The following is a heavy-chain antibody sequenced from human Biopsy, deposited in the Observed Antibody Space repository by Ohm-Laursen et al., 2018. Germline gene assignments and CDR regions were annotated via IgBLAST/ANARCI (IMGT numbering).Heavy chain of an antibody. CDR3: ARGRLRAVARFDY. D-gene: IGHD6-19*01. CDR2: INHSGST. J-gene: IGHJ4*02. Sequence: SETLSLICAVYGGSFSGYYWSWIRQPPGQGLEWIGEINHSGSTNYNPSLRSRVTISVDTSKNQFSLKLSSVTAADTAVYYCARGRLRAVARFDYWGQGTLVTVSS. CDR1: GGSFSGYY. V-gene: IGHV4-34*01.